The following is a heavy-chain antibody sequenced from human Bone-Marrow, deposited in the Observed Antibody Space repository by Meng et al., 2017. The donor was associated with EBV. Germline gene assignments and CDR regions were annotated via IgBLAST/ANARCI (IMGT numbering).Heavy chain of an antibody. J-gene: IGHJ4*02. CDR2: TNEDGRTT. CDR3: SRDLAGAYDD. V-gene: IGHV3-74*01. D-gene: IGHD2-21*01. CDR1: GFSFRIYW. Sequence: EVQVWEAEGALVQPGGSLGLSCAASGFSFRIYWMHWFRQAPGKGLVWISRTNEDGRTTSYADSVKGLFTISRDNTKNTLYLQMNSLRAEDTARYFCSRDLAGAYDDWGQGTLVTVSS.